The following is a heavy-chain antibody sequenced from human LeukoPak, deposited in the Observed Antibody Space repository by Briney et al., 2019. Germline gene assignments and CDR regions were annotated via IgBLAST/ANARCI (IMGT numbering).Heavy chain of an antibody. D-gene: IGHD1-26*01. V-gene: IGHV1-2*02. J-gene: IGHJ4*02. CDR3: ARVPLEWELLGLDY. CDR2: INPNSGGT. CDR1: GYTFTGYY. Sequence: GASVKVSCKASGYTFTGYYMHWARQAPGQRLERMGWINPNSGGTNYAQKFQGSVTMTRDTSISTPYMELSRLRSDDTAVYYCARVPLEWELLGLDYWGQGTLVTVSS.